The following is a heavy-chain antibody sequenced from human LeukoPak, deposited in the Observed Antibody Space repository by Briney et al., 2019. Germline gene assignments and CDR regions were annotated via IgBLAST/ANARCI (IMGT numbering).Heavy chain of an antibody. D-gene: IGHD3-3*01. V-gene: IGHV4-39*01. CDR1: GGSISSSSYY. CDR3: ARLYYDFWSGYSSYFDY. CDR2: IYYSGST. J-gene: IGHJ4*02. Sequence: SETLSLTCTVSGGSISSSSYYWGWIRQPPGKGLEWIGSIYYSGSTYYNPSLKSRVTISVDTPKNQFSLKLSSVTAADTAVYYCARLYYDFWSGYSSYFDYWGQGTLVTVSS.